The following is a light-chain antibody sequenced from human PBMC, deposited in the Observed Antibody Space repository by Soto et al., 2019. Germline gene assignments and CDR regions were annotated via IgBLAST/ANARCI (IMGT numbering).Light chain of an antibody. V-gene: IGLV2-11*01. CDR3: CSFAGSYSYV. Sequence: QSVLTQPRSVSASPGQSVTISCTGTSSVVGRYDYVSWYQQHPGKAPKLIVYDVTERPSGVPDRFSGSKSGNTASLTISGLQAQEEAAYSCCSFAGSYSYVFGTGTKVTVL. CDR1: SSVVGRYDY. J-gene: IGLJ1*01. CDR2: DVT.